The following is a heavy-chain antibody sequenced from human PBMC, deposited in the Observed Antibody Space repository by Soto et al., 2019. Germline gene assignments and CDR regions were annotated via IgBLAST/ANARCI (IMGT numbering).Heavy chain of an antibody. D-gene: IGHD1-7*01. Sequence: GGSLRLSCAASGFTFSSYEMNWVRQAPGKGLEWVSYISSSGSTIYYADSVKGRFTISRDNAKNSLYLQMNSLRAEDTAVYYCARVGGTGTGWYDPWGQGTLVTVSS. CDR1: GFTFSSYE. J-gene: IGHJ5*02. V-gene: IGHV3-48*03. CDR3: ARVGGTGTGWYDP. CDR2: ISSSGSTI.